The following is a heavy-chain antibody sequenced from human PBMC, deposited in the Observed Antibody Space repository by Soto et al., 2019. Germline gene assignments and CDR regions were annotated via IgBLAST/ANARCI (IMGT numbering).Heavy chain of an antibody. Sequence: SVKVSCKASGGTFSSYAISWVRQAPGQGLEWMGGIIPIFGTANYVQKFQGRVTITADESTSTAYMELSSLRSEDTAWYSCASHSRNIVATAPPRYYYGMDVWGQGTTVTVSS. V-gene: IGHV1-69*13. J-gene: IGHJ6*02. CDR2: IIPIFGTA. CDR3: ASHSRNIVATAPPRYYYGMDV. CDR1: GGTFSSYA. D-gene: IGHD5-12*01.